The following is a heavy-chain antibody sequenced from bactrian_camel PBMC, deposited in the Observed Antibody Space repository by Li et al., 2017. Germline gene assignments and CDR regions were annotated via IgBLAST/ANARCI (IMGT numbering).Heavy chain of an antibody. Sequence: HVQLVESGGGSAQPGGSLRLSCAASGVTIKNICVGWFRQAPGKDREWVSSYSAGRSAYYAAFVRGRFSISRDDAENTVYLQMDNLQPEDTAMYYCAAGGACTSHDSRWSQAVGYPYWGQGTQVTVS. CDR1: GVTIKNIC. CDR2: YSAGRSA. D-gene: IGHD6*01. V-gene: IGHV3S60*01. CDR3: AAGGACTSHDSRWSQAVGYPY. J-gene: IGHJ4*01.